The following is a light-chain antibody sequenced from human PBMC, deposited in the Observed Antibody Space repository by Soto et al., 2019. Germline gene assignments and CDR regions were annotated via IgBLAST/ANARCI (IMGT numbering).Light chain of an antibody. CDR3: LQHNTYPRT. V-gene: IGKV1-17*03. J-gene: IGKJ1*01. CDR1: QDISNY. CDR2: AAS. Sequence: DIQMTQSPSAMSASVGDRVTITCRASQDISNYLAWFQQKPGKVPERLIYAASSLQSGVPSRFSGSGSGTEFTLTISSLQPADFATYYCLQHNTYPRTFGQGTKVESK.